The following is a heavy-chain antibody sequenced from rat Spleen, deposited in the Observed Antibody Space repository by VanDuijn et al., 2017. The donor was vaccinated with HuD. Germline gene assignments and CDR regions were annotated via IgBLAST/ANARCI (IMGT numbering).Heavy chain of an antibody. D-gene: IGHD1-4*01. J-gene: IGHJ3*01. CDR2: ISISGGST. CDR1: GFTFSNYG. V-gene: IGHV5-19*01. Sequence: EVQLVESGGGLVQPGRSLKLSCAASGFTFSNYGMHWIRQAPTKGLEWVASISISGGSTYYRDSVKGRFTLSRDNAKSTLNLQMDSLRSEDTATYYCATAGTRVSRFAYWGQGTLVTVSS. CDR3: ATAGTRVSRFAY.